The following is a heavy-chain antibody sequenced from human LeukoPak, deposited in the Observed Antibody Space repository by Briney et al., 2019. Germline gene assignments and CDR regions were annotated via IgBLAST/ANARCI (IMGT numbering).Heavy chain of an antibody. V-gene: IGHV3-21*01. Sequence: GGSLRLSCAASGFTFSSYSMNWVRQAPGKGLEWVSSISSSSSYIYYADPVKGRFTISRDNAKNSLYLQMNSLRAEDTAVYYCARRGIRFRDYYYYYMDVWGKGTTVTVSS. CDR3: ARRGIRFRDYYYYYMDV. CDR1: GFTFSSYS. CDR2: ISSSSSYI. J-gene: IGHJ6*03. D-gene: IGHD3-3*01.